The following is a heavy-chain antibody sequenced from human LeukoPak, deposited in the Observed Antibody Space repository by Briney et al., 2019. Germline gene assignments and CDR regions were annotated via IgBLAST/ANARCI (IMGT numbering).Heavy chain of an antibody. V-gene: IGHV3-21*01. J-gene: IGHJ4*02. D-gene: IGHD3-22*01. CDR2: ISSSSSYI. Sequence: GGSLRLSCAASGFTFSSYSMNWVRHAPGKGLEWVSSISSSSSYIYYADSVKGRFTISRDNAKNSLYLQMNSLRAEDTAVYYCARDIVVVGFDYWGQGTLVTVSS. CDR3: ARDIVVVGFDY. CDR1: GFTFSSYS.